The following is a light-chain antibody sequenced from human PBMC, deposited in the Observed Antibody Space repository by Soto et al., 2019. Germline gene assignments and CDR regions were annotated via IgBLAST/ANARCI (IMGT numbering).Light chain of an antibody. CDR3: QHYSNSPHP. V-gene: IGKV3-11*01. Sequence: VVTQSQATLYSSPGDRATPSRRARQSVSSCLACYQQELVRAPRLLIYGSSTRATGIPARFSISVSGTDFTLAISRLEPEDFAVYFCQHYSNSPHPFGQGT. CDR1: QSVSSC. CDR2: GSS. J-gene: IGKJ1*01.